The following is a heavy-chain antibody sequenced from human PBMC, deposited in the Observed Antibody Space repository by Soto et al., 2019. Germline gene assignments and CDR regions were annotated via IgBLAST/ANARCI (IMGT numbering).Heavy chain of an antibody. CDR3: ARGRVFRSIAARPPKTNWFDP. Sequence: ASVKVSCKASGYTFTGYYMHWVRQAPGQGLEWMGWINPNSGGTNYAQKFQGRVTMTRDTSISTAYMELSRLRSDDTAVYYCARGRVFRSIAARPPKTNWFDPWGQGTLVPVSS. CDR2: INPNSGGT. V-gene: IGHV1-2*02. D-gene: IGHD6-6*01. CDR1: GYTFTGYY. J-gene: IGHJ5*02.